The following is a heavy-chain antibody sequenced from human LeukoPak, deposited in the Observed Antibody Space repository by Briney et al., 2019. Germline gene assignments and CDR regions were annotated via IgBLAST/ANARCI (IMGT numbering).Heavy chain of an antibody. CDR2: INPSGGST. V-gene: IGHV1-46*01. Sequence: ASVKVSCKASGYTFTSYYMHWVRQAPGQGLEWMGIINPSGGSTSYAQKFQGRVTMTRDTSTSTVYMELSSLRSEDTAVYYCAREVKDTAMVVYYYYYMDVWGKGTTVTISS. CDR3: AREVKDTAMVVYYYYYMDV. D-gene: IGHD5-18*01. J-gene: IGHJ6*03. CDR1: GYTFTSYY.